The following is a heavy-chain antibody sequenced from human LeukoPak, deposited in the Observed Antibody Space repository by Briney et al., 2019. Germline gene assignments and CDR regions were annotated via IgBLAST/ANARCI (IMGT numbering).Heavy chain of an antibody. CDR3: ARGYDSSGYSS. D-gene: IGHD3-22*01. CDR2: IKQDGSEK. V-gene: IGHV3-7*01. CDR1: GSTFSSYW. Sequence: GGSLRLSCAASGSTFSSYWMSWVRQAPGKGLEWVANIKQDGSEKYYVDSVKGRFTISRDNAKNSLYLQMNSLRAEDTAVYYCARGYDSSGYSSWGQGTLVTVSS. J-gene: IGHJ5*02.